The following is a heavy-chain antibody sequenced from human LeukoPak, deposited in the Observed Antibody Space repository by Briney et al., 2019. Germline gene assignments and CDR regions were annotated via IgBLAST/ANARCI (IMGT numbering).Heavy chain of an antibody. CDR3: AKAVVVVPAATPFDY. D-gene: IGHD2-2*01. CDR2: ISGSGGAT. Sequence: GGSLRLSCAASGFTFSSYAMRWVRRAPGKGLEWVSTISGSGGATYYADSVKGRFSISRDNSKITLYLQMNGLRGEDTALFYCAKAVVVVPAATPFDYWGLGTLVTVSS. V-gene: IGHV3-23*01. J-gene: IGHJ4*02. CDR1: GFTFSSYA.